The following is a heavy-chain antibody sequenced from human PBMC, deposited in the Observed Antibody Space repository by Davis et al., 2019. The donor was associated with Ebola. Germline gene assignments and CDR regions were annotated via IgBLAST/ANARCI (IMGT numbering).Heavy chain of an antibody. CDR2: IYYSGST. CDR3: ARGPSGSYSYDFDY. CDR1: GGSISTSSYY. D-gene: IGHD1-26*01. V-gene: IGHV4-39*01. Sequence: SETLSLTCTVSGGSISTSSYYWGWIRQPPGKGLEWIGSIYYSGSTYYNPSLTSRVTISVDTSKNQFSLKLSSVTAADTAVYYCARGPSGSYSYDFDYWGQGTLVTVSS. J-gene: IGHJ4*02.